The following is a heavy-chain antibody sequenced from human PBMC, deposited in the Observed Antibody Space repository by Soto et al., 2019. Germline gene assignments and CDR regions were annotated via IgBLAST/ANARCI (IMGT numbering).Heavy chain of an antibody. J-gene: IGHJ4*02. CDR3: VRVGVGGVIRAFDY. D-gene: IGHD3-10*01. V-gene: IGHV4-31*03. CDR1: GGSISSGGYY. CDR2: IYHGGST. Sequence: QVQLQESGPGLVKPSQTLSLTCTVSGGSISSGGYYWSWIRQHPGKGLEWIGCIYHGGSTYYNPAPKQRYNVSVDTSKHRFSLTVKSVIGVDAAVYYCVRVGVGGVIRAFDYWGQGTLVTGFS.